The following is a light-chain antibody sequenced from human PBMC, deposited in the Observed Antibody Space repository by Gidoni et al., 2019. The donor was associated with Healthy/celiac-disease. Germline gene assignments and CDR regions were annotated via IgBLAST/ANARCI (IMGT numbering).Light chain of an antibody. CDR1: QGISSY. CDR2: AAS. Sequence: AIRMTQSPSSFSASTGDRVTITCRASQGISSYLAWDQQKPGKAPKLLIYAASTLQSGVPSRFSGSGSGTDFTLTISCLQSEDFATYDCQQYDSYPRXVXGGTKVEIK. J-gene: IGKJ4*01. CDR3: QQYDSYPRX. V-gene: IGKV1-8*01.